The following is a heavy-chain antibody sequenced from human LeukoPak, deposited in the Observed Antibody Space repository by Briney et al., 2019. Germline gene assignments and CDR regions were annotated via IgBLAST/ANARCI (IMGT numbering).Heavy chain of an antibody. CDR1: AGSISSSSYY. J-gene: IGHJ4*02. CDR3: ARNTQYSNSPHFVY. V-gene: IGHV4-39*01. Sequence: SETLSLTCTVSAGSISSSSYYWGWIRQPPGKGLEMVGSIYYSWSTYYNPSLKSQVTISVDTSNNQSALKLISVTAADTAVYYCARNTQYSNSPHFVYWGQGTLVSVCS. CDR2: IYYSWST. D-gene: IGHD4-11*01.